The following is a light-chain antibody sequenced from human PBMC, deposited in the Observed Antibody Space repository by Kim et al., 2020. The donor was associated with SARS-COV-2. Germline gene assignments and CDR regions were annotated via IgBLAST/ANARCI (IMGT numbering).Light chain of an antibody. J-gene: IGLJ2*01. V-gene: IGLV3-19*01. Sequence: VALGHTVSLTCQGDSRRSYYASWYQQKPGQAPILVIYGKNNRPSGIPDRFSGSSSGNTASLTITGTQAGYEADYYCNSRDSNDNVVFGGGTQLTVL. CDR2: GKN. CDR3: NSRDSNDNVV. CDR1: SRRSYY.